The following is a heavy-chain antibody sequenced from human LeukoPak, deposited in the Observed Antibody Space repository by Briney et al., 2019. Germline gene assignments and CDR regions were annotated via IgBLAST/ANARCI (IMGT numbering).Heavy chain of an antibody. CDR3: ARVRYSYARKYFDY. CDR2: IYDSGST. V-gene: IGHV4-39*07. J-gene: IGHJ4*02. D-gene: IGHD5-18*01. Sequence: SETLSLTCTVSGGSIRSSYYYWGWIRQPPGKGLEWIGSIYDSGSTYYNPSLKSRVTISVDTSKNQFSLKLSSVTAADTAVYYCARVRYSYARKYFDYWGQGTLVTVSS. CDR1: GGSIRSSYYY.